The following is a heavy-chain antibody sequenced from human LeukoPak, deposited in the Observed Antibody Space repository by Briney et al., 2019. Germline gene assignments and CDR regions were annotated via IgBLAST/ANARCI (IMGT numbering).Heavy chain of an antibody. J-gene: IGHJ4*02. CDR1: GFTLSNHW. Sequence: PGGSLRLSCAASGFTLSNHWMHWVRQAPGKGPVWVSRINNDGGSIDYADSVKGRFTISRDNAKNTLYLQMNSLRAEDTAVYYCARGSGWVDYWGQGTLVTASS. CDR2: INNDGGSI. CDR3: ARGSGWVDY. V-gene: IGHV3-74*01. D-gene: IGHD6-19*01.